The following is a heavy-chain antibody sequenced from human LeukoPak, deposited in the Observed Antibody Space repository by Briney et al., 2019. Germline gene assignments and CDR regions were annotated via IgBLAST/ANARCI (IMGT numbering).Heavy chain of an antibody. J-gene: IGHJ4*02. V-gene: IGHV3-33*06. CDR1: GFTFSSYG. CDR2: IWYDGGNK. CDR3: AKVGILGIAARPGGFDY. D-gene: IGHD6-6*01. Sequence: PGGSLRLSCAASGFTFSSYGMHWVRQAPGKGLEWVAVIWYDGGNKYYADSVKGRFTISRDNSKNTLYLQMNSLRAEDTAVYYCAKVGILGIAARPGGFDYWGQGTLVTVSS.